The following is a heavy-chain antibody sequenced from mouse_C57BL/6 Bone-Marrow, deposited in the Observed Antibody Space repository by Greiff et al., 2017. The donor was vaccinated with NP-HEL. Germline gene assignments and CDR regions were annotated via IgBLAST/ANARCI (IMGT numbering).Heavy chain of an antibody. CDR2: IWSDGST. D-gene: IGHD3-2*02. J-gene: IGHJ4*01. CDR3: ARQIDSSGYYAMDY. CDR1: GFSLTSYG. Sequence: VQRVESGPGLVAPSQSLSITCTVSGFSLTSYGVHWVRQPPGKGLEWLVVIWSDGSTTYNSALKSRLSISKDNSKSQVFLKMNSLQTDDTAMYYCARQIDSSGYYAMDYWGQGTSVTVSS. V-gene: IGHV2-6-1*01.